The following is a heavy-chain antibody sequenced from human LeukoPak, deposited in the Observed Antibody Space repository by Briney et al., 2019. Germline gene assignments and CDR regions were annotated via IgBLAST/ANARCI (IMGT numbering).Heavy chain of an antibody. CDR3: ARDRFFFDSSGYYYFDF. V-gene: IGHV4-39*07. D-gene: IGHD3-22*01. CDR2: IYYNDNT. J-gene: IGHJ4*02. Sequence: SETLSLTCNVSGGSISSHLHYWAWIRQPPGKGLEWIGSIYYNDNTYYASSLKSRVTISVDTSKNQFSLKLNSVTAADTAVYYCARDRFFFDSSGYYYFDFWGPGTLVTVSS. CDR1: GGSISSHLHY.